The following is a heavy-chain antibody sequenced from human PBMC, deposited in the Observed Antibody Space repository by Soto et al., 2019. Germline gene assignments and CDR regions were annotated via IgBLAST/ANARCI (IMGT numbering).Heavy chain of an antibody. CDR2: IIPIFGTA. J-gene: IGHJ6*02. D-gene: IGHD3-3*01. Sequence: GASVQVSCKASGGTFSSYAISWVRQAPGQGLEWMGGIIPIFGTANYAQKFQGRVTITADESTSTAYMELSSLRSEDTAVYYCARITGDFWSGLFNIQNYYYYGMDVWGQGTTVTVSS. V-gene: IGHV1-69*13. CDR1: GGTFSSYA. CDR3: ARITGDFWSGLFNIQNYYYYGMDV.